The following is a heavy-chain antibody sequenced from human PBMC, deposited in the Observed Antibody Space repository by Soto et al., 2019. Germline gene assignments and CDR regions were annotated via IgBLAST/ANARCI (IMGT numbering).Heavy chain of an antibody. Sequence: ASVKVSCKASGGTFSSYAISWVRQAPGQGLEWMGGIIPIFGTANYAQKFQGRVTITADESTSTAYMELSSLRSEDTAVYYCARDRYYDSSGYSSYYYYYGMDVWGQGTTVTVSS. J-gene: IGHJ6*02. D-gene: IGHD3-22*01. CDR3: ARDRYYDSSGYSSYYYYYGMDV. CDR1: GGTFSSYA. CDR2: IIPIFGTA. V-gene: IGHV1-69*13.